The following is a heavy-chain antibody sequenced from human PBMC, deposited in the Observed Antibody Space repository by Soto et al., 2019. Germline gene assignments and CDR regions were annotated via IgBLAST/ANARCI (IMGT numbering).Heavy chain of an antibody. Sequence: PGVSLRLSCAASGFTFYDYGMSWFRLAPGQGLEWVSGINWNGGSTGYADSVKGRFTISRDNAKNSLYLQMNSLRAEDTALYYCARDFTPTTYDDDSSGHKGDAFDIWCPGTRVTVS. J-gene: IGHJ3*02. CDR2: INWNGGST. CDR3: ARDFTPTTYDDDSSGHKGDAFDI. V-gene: IGHV3-20*04. D-gene: IGHD3-22*01. CDR1: GFTFYDYG.